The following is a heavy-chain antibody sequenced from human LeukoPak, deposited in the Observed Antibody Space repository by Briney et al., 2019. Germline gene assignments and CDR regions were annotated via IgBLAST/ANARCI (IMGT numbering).Heavy chain of an antibody. Sequence: SETLSLTCAVYGGSFSGYYWSWIRQPPGKGLEWIGEISHSGSTNYNPSLKSRVTISVDTSKNQFSLKLSSVTAADTAVYYCARGRCSSTSCYIGWGYYYYMDVWGKGTTVTVSS. J-gene: IGHJ6*03. D-gene: IGHD2-2*02. CDR3: ARGRCSSTSCYIGWGYYYYMDV. CDR1: GGSFSGYY. V-gene: IGHV4-34*01. CDR2: ISHSGST.